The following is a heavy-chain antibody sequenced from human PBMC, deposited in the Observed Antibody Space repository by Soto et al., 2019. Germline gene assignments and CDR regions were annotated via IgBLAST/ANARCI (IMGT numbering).Heavy chain of an antibody. D-gene: IGHD2-21*02. CDR3: ARVRKLVTALYYYYGRDV. CDR2: IYYSGST. V-gene: IGHV4-31*03. CDR1: GGSISSGGYY. Sequence: QVQLQESGPGLVKPSQTLSLTCTVSGGSISSGGYYWSWIRQHPGKGLEWIGYIYYSGSTYYNPSFKSRVTISVDTFKNPFSRKVSSVTAADTAVYYCARVRKLVTALYYYYGRDVRGQGTTFTVSS. J-gene: IGHJ6*02.